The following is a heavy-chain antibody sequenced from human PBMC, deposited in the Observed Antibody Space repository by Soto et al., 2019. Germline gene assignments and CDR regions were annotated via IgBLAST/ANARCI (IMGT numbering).Heavy chain of an antibody. J-gene: IGHJ5*02. CDR2: IYCSGST. Sequence: PSETLSLTCTVSGGSISSGDYYWSWIRQPPGKGLEWIGYIYCSGSTYYNPSLKSRVTISVDTSKNQFSLKLSSVTAADTAVYYCARGRSRDYPTFDPWGQGTLVTVSS. D-gene: IGHD4-17*01. V-gene: IGHV4-30-4*01. CDR3: ARGRSRDYPTFDP. CDR1: GGSISSGDYY.